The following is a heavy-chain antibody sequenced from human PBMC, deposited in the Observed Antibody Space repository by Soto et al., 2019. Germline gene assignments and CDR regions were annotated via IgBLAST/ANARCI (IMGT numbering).Heavy chain of an antibody. Sequence: SQTLSLTCAISGDSVSSNTAAWNWIRQSTSRGLGWLGRTYYRSKWYNDYAVSVKSRITINPDTSKNQFSLQLNSVTPEDTAVYYCARNPLVVQTKLIANRGWIDSLGQGSLVTVP. CDR3: ARNPLVVQTKLIANRGWIDS. D-gene: IGHD2-8*02. CDR1: GDSVSSNTAA. CDR2: TYYRSKWYN. J-gene: IGHJ5*01. V-gene: IGHV6-1*01.